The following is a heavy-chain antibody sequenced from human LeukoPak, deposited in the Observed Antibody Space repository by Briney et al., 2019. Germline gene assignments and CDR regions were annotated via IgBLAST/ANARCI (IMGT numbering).Heavy chain of an antibody. J-gene: IGHJ6*04. D-gene: IGHD3-10*02. CDR1: GSTFSDYW. V-gene: IGHV3-7*01. CDR2: INQDDSEK. CDR3: AELGITMIGGV. Sequence: GGSLRLSCAASGSTFSDYWMGWVRQAPGKGLEWVANINQDDSEKFYVDSVKGRFTISRDNAKNSLYLQMNSLRAEDTAVYYCAELGITMIGGVWGKGTTVTISS.